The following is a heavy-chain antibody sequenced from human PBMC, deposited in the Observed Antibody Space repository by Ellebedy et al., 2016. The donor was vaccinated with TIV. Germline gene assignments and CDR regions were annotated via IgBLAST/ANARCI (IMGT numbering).Heavy chain of an antibody. CDR3: AKEQPLGPLRNALDV. J-gene: IGHJ6*02. Sequence: SETLSLXXGVHGGSFSDYHWSWIRQSPGKGLEWIGEISGSGTTKYNPSLKSRVIISVDTSKNQFSLNLTSVTAADTSIYFCAKEQPLGPLRNALDVWGQGTTVTVSS. D-gene: IGHD1-14*01. CDR2: ISGSGTT. V-gene: IGHV4-34*01. CDR1: GGSFSDYH.